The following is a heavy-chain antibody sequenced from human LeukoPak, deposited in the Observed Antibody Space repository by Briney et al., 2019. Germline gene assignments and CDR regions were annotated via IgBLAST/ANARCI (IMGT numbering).Heavy chain of an antibody. CDR3: ARQGSYDNSGYSFDY. CDR1: GYSLINHW. CDR2: IYPGNADA. V-gene: IGHV5-51*01. Sequence: GEFLKISCKASGYSLINHWIGWVRQMPGKGLDGMGSIYPGNADATYSPSFQGQVTISADKSTTTVYLQWSSLKASDTAMYYCARQGSYDNSGYSFDYWGQGTLVTVSS. D-gene: IGHD3-22*01. J-gene: IGHJ4*02.